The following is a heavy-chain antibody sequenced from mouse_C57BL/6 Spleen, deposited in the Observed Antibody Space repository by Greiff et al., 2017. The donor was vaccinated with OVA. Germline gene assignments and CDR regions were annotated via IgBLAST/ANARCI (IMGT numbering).Heavy chain of an antibody. CDR2: ISSGGDYI. Sequence: EVMLVESGEGLVKPGGSLKLSCAASGFTFSSYAMSWVRQTPEKRLAWVAYISSGGDYIYYADTVKGRFTISRDNARNTLYLQMSSLKSEDTAMYYCTREGGLPNWYFDVWGTGTTVTVSS. V-gene: IGHV5-9-1*02. CDR1: GFTFSSYA. D-gene: IGHD2-2*01. CDR3: TREGGLPNWYFDV. J-gene: IGHJ1*03.